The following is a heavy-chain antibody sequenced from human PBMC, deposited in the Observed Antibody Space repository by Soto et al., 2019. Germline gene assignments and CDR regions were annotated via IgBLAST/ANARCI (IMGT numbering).Heavy chain of an antibody. CDR3: ARVRRPDLRREPYYYYYMDV. CDR1: GGSISSSTYY. V-gene: IGHV4-39*07. CDR2: IYYSGKT. J-gene: IGHJ6*03. Sequence: SETLSLTCIVSGGSISSSTYYWGWIRQPPGKGLEGIGSIYYSGKTYYNPSLKGRGTISVDTAKNQFSLKLRPVPAADPAVHYCARVRRPDLRREPYYYYYMDVWGKGTTVTVSS.